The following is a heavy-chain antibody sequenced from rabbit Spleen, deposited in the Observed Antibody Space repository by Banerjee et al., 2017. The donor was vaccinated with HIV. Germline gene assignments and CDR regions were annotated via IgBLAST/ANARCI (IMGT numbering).Heavy chain of an antibody. V-gene: IGHV1S7*01. CDR3: ARDGAGGSYFAL. Sequence: QLEESAGGLVQPGGSLKLSCNASGSTLSSYYMNWVRQAPGKGLEWIGCIDPGFGITYYANWVNGRFSISRENAQNTVFLQMTSLTAADTATYFCARDGAGGSYFALWGPGTLVTVS. CDR1: GSTLSSYY. CDR2: IDPGFGIT. D-gene: IGHD8-1*01. J-gene: IGHJ4*01.